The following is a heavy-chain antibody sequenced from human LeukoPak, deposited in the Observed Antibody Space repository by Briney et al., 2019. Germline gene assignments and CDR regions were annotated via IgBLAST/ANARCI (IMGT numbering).Heavy chain of an antibody. CDR2: IYYSEST. Sequence: SETLSLTCTVSSGSISNYYWSWIRQPPGKGLEGIGYIYYSESTKYNPSLKSRLTISVDTSMNQFSLRLTSVTAADTAVYYCARHISGATKELSAFDIWGQGTMVNVSS. D-gene: IGHD1-20*01. CDR1: SGSISNYY. V-gene: IGHV4-59*08. J-gene: IGHJ3*02. CDR3: ARHISGATKELSAFDI.